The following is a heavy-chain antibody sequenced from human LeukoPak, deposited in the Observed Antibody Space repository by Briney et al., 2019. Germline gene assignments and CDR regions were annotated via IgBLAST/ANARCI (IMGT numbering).Heavy chain of an antibody. CDR2: LSGSGSSA. D-gene: IGHD5-18*01. CDR1: GFTFSTYA. Sequence: GGSLRLSCAASGFTFSTYAMSWVRQAPGKGLEWVSGLSGSGSSAYYADSVKGRFTISRDNSKNTLYLQMNSLRAEDTAVYYCARGDTAMARLPVDYWGQGTLVTVSS. J-gene: IGHJ4*02. CDR3: ARGDTAMARLPVDY. V-gene: IGHV3-23*01.